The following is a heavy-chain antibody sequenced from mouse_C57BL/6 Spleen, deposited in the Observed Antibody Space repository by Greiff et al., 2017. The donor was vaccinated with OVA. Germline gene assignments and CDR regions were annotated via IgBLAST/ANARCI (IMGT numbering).Heavy chain of an antibody. CDR2: IHPNSGST. J-gene: IGHJ2*01. CDR3: ARRQLRLPDYFDD. CDR1: GYTFTSYW. D-gene: IGHD3-2*02. Sequence: QVQLQQSGAELVKPGASVKLSCKASGYTFTSYWMHWVKQRPGQGLEWIGMIHPNSGSTNYNEKFKSKATLTVDKSSSTAYMQLSSLTSEDSAVYYCARRQLRLPDYFDDWGQGTTLTVSS. V-gene: IGHV1-64*01.